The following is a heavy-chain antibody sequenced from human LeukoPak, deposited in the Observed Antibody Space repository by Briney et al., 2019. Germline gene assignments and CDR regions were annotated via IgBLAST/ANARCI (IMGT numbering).Heavy chain of an antibody. Sequence: GGSLRLSCAASGFTFSSYWMHWARHAPGKGRVWVLRVNSDGTRTTYADSVEGRFTIYRDNAKNRVYLQMNSLRAEDTAIYYCIRTLIVATSPYMDVWGKGTTVTVS. CDR1: GFTFSSYW. CDR3: IRTLIVATSPYMDV. D-gene: IGHD5-12*01. CDR2: VNSDGTRT. J-gene: IGHJ6*03. V-gene: IGHV3-74*01.